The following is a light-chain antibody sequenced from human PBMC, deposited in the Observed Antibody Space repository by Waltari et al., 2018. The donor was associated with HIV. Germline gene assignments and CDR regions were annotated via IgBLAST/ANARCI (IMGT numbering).Light chain of an antibody. Sequence: QSALTQPASVSGAPGQSITVSCTGPINDFGIYRSVSWYQQHPGKAPQIIIFDVTDRPPGVSDRFSGSQSGNTASLTISGLQAEDEADYYCVSYLGRNALVFGAGTKVTVL. J-gene: IGLJ1*01. CDR2: DVT. CDR1: INDFGIYRS. V-gene: IGLV2-14*03. CDR3: VSYLGRNALV.